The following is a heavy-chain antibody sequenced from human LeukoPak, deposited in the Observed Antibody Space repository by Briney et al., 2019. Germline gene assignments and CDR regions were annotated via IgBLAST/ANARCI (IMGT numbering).Heavy chain of an antibody. CDR2: ISSSGSTI. CDR3: AKDIGPRITGSHY. V-gene: IGHV3-11*01. D-gene: IGHD1-20*01. CDR1: GFTFSDYY. Sequence: GGSLRLSCAASGFTFSDYYMSWIRQAPGKGLEWVSYISSSGSTIYYADSVKGRFTISRDNAKNSLYLQMNSLRAEDMALYYCAKDIGPRITGSHYWGQGTLVTVSS. J-gene: IGHJ4*02.